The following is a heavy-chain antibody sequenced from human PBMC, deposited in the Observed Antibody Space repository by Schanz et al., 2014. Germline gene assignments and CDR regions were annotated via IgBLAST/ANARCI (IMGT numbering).Heavy chain of an antibody. CDR2: IYYNGTNK. D-gene: IGHD5-18*01. Sequence: QVQLVESGGGVVQPGRSRRLSCEASGFTFSSYTMHWVRQAPGTGLEWVALIYYNGTNKYYADSVKGRFTISRDNAKNSLYLQMNSLRADDTAVYYCARGTDTAMEHRPFDSWGPGALVTVSS. J-gene: IGHJ4*02. CDR3: ARGTDTAMEHRPFDS. CDR1: GFTFSSYT. V-gene: IGHV3-30*04.